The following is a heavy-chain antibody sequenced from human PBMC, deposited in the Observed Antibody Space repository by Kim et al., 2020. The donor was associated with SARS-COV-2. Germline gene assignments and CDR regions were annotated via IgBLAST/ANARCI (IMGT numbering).Heavy chain of an antibody. Sequence: SETLSLTCTVSGGSISSGGYYWSWIRQHPGKGLEWIGYIYYSGSTYYNPSLKSRVTISVDTSKNQFSLKLSSVTAADTAVYYCARGSRLEPGYYGVFFDYWGQGTLVTVSS. CDR2: IYYSGST. V-gene: IGHV4-31*03. CDR1: GGSISSGGYY. D-gene: IGHD4-17*01. J-gene: IGHJ4*02. CDR3: ARGSRLEPGYYGVFFDY.